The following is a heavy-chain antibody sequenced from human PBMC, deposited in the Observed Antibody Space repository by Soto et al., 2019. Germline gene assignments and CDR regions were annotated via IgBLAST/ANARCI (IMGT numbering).Heavy chain of an antibody. V-gene: IGHV3-30*18. CDR3: AKEELTYYYDSSGYPFDAFDI. J-gene: IGHJ3*02. CDR2: ISYDGSNK. D-gene: IGHD3-22*01. Sequence: GGSLRLSCTDSGFTFSSHNMNWVRQAPGKGLEWVAVISYDGSNKYYADSVKGRFTISRDNSKNTLYLQMNSLRAEDTAVYYCAKEELTYYYDSSGYPFDAFDIWGQGTMVTVSS. CDR1: GFTFSSHN.